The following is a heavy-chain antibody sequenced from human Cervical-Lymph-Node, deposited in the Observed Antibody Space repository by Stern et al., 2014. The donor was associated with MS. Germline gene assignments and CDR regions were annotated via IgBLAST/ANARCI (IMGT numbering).Heavy chain of an antibody. CDR3: ARDQGDYGSGSENSWFDP. D-gene: IGHD3-10*01. J-gene: IGHJ5*02. V-gene: IGHV1-69*06. CDR1: RDTFSHYA. CDR2: SIPMLGRT. Sequence: VQLVQSGAEVKKPGSSVKVYCKASRDTFSHYALSWVRLDPGQGLDWLGGSIPMLGRTRYATQFQDRVTIIADISTNIVYMELSSLKSEDTALYFCARDQGDYGSGSENSWFDPWGQGTLVTVSS.